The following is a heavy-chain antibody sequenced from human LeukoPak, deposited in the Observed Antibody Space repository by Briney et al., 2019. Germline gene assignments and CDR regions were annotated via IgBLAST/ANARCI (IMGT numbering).Heavy chain of an antibody. V-gene: IGHV1-2*06. CDR3: ARGNGYYYDSSGYSYYYYYMDV. D-gene: IGHD3-22*01. J-gene: IGHJ6*03. CDR2: INPNSGGT. Sequence: ASVKVSCKASGYTFTGYYTHWVRQAPGQGPEWMGRINPNSGGTNYAQKFQGRVTMTRDTSISTAYMELSRLRSDDTAVYYCARGNGYYYDSSGYSYYYYYMDVWGKGTTVTVSS. CDR1: GYTFTGYY.